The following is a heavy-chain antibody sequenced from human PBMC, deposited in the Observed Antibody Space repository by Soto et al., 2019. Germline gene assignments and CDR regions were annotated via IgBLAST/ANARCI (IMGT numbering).Heavy chain of an antibody. CDR3: AREPQGRDKEFDP. V-gene: IGHV1-69*13. CDR2: IIPIFGTA. D-gene: IGHD2-21*02. Sequence: SVKVSCKASGGTFSSYAISWVRQAPGQGLEWMGGIIPIFGTANYAQKFQGRVTITADESTSTAYMELSSLRSEDTAVYYCAREPQGRDKEFDPWGQGTLVTVSS. CDR1: GGTFSSYA. J-gene: IGHJ5*02.